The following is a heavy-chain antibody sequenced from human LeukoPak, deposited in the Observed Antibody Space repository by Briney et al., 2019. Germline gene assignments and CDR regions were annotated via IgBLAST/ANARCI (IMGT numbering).Heavy chain of an antibody. CDR1: GGSFSGYY. V-gene: IGHV4-34*01. CDR2: INHSGST. CDR3: ARGPYYDFWSGLTDHYYYMDV. Sequence: SETLSLTCTVYGGSFSGYYWSWIRQPPGQGLEWIGEINHSGSTTYNPSLKSRVSISVDTSKNQFSLKVSSLTAADTAVYYCARGPYYDFWSGLTDHYYYMDVWGKGTTVTVSS. J-gene: IGHJ6*03. D-gene: IGHD3-3*01.